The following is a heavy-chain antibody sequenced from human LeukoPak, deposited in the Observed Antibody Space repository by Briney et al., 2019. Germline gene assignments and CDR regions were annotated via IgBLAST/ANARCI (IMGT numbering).Heavy chain of an antibody. D-gene: IGHD4-17*01. J-gene: IGHJ6*02. CDR1: GGSISSGGYY. V-gene: IGHV4-30-2*01. CDR3: ARRAGYDYGDYEYGMDV. CDR2: IYHSGST. Sequence: SETLSLTCTVSGGSISSGGYYWSWIRQPPGKGLEWIGYIYHSGSTYYNPSLKSRVTISVDTSKNQFSLKLSSVTAADAAVYYCARRAGYDYGDYEYGMDVWGQGTTVTVSS.